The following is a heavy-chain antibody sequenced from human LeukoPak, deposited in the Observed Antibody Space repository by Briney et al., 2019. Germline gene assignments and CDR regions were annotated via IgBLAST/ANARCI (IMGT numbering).Heavy chain of an antibody. CDR2: ISSSGSTI. D-gene: IGHD5/OR15-5a*01. CDR3: ASRPPHGVYVVSDY. CDR1: GFTFSNYE. V-gene: IGHV3-48*03. J-gene: IGHJ4*02. Sequence: PGGSLRLSCAASGFTFSNYEMNWVRQPPGKGLEWLSYISSSGSTIYYADSLKGRFTISRDNAKNSLYLQMDSLRAEDTAVYYCASRPPHGVYVVSDYWGQGTLVTVSS.